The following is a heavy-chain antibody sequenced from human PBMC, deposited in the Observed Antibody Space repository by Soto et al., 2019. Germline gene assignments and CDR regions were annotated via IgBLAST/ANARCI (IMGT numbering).Heavy chain of an antibody. CDR1: GFSFSSYG. V-gene: IGHV3-30*18. CDR3: AKALGELSPESYDY. Sequence: QVQLVESGGGVVQPGRSLRLSCAASGFSFSSYGMHWVRQAAGKGLEWVAFISYDGSNNYYADSVKGRFTISRDSSKSTLYLQMNSLRPEDTAVYYCAKALGELSPESYDYWGQGTLVTVSS. J-gene: IGHJ4*02. D-gene: IGHD3-16*02. CDR2: ISYDGSNN.